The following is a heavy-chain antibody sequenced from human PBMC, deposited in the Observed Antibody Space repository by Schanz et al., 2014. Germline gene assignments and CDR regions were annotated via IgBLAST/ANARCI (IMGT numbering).Heavy chain of an antibody. CDR1: GGFISSINW. D-gene: IGHD2-2*01. CDR3: ARQGIGYQHGRYYYYMDV. CDR2: INNSGST. J-gene: IGHJ6*03. Sequence: QVQLQESGPGLVKPSGTLSLTCAVSGGFISSINWWSWVRQSPGTGLEWIGEINNSGSTNYNPSPKSRVTISLDKSKSQFSLTLNAVTAADTAVYYCARQGIGYQHGRYYYYMDVWGRGTTVTVSS. V-gene: IGHV4-4*02.